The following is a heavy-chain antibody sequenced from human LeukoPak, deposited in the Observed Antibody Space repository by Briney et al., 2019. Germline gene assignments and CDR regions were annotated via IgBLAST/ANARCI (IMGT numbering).Heavy chain of an antibody. V-gene: IGHV4-39*07. CDR2: IYYSGST. CDR3: AREGGFYRPLDY. Sequence: SETLSLTCTVSGGSISSSSYYWGWIRQPPGNGLEWIGSIYYSGSTYYNPSLKSRLIMSVDLPENHISLKLTSVTAADTAVYYCAREGGFYRPLDYSGQGTLVTVSS. D-gene: IGHD3-3*01. CDR1: GGSISSSSYY. J-gene: IGHJ4*02.